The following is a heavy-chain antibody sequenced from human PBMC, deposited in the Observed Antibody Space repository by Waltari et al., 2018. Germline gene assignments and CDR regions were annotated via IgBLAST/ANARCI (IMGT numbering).Heavy chain of an antibody. D-gene: IGHD2-15*01. CDR3: AKTKSGPNDAFDI. Sequence: EVHLLESGGGLVQPGGSLRLSCAASGFTFSSYAVPWVRQAPGKGLEWVSGIGGSGGSTYYADSVKGRFTISRDNSKNTLYLQMNSLRAEDTAVYYCAKTKSGPNDAFDIWGQGTKLTVSS. J-gene: IGHJ3*02. CDR1: GFTFSSYA. CDR2: IGGSGGST. V-gene: IGHV3-23*01.